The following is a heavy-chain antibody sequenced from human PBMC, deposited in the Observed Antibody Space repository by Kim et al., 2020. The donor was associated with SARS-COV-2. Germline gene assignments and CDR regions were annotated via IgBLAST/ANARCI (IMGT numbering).Heavy chain of an antibody. CDR3: ARGTRSRLGELSPLDY. Sequence: ASVKVSCKASGYTFTGYYMHWVRQAPGQGLEWMGWINPNSGGTNYAQKFQGRVTMTRDTSISTAYMELSRLRSDDTAVYYCARGTRSRLGELSPLDYWGQGTLVTVSS. J-gene: IGHJ4*02. V-gene: IGHV1-2*02. D-gene: IGHD3-16*02. CDR2: INPNSGGT. CDR1: GYTFTGYY.